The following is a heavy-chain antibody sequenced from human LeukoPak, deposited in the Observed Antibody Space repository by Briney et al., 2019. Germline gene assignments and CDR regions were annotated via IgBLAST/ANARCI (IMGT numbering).Heavy chain of an antibody. CDR1: GGTFNNYA. CDR2: IIPIFGTA. Sequence: SVKVSCKSSGGTFNNYAINWVRQAPGQGLEWMGGIIPIFGTANYAQKFQGRVTITADKSTSTAYMELSSLRSEDTAVYCCARGYRGDWRGYGYYYMDVWGKGTTVTVSS. J-gene: IGHJ6*03. CDR3: ARGYRGDWRGYGYYYMDV. V-gene: IGHV1-69*06. D-gene: IGHD5-18*01.